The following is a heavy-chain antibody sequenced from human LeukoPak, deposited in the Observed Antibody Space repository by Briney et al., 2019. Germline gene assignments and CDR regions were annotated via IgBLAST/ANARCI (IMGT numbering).Heavy chain of an antibody. Sequence: GGSLRLSCAASGFTFSSFPMSWVRQAPGKGLQWVSGITGRGGNTYYADSVEGRFTISRDNSKNTLSLQMDSLRAEDTAIYYCARDRAAFDSWGQGTLVTVSS. V-gene: IGHV3-23*01. CDR1: GFTFSSFP. CDR3: ARDRAAFDS. CDR2: ITGRGGNT. J-gene: IGHJ4*02. D-gene: IGHD6-25*01.